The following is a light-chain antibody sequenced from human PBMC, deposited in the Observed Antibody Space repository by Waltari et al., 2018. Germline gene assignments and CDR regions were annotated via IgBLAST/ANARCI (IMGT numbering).Light chain of an antibody. CDR3: CSYAGSYTYWV. CDR2: DVS. V-gene: IGLV2-11*01. CDR1: STDVGGYNS. Sequence: QSALTQPPSVSGSPGQSVTISCTGTSTDVGGYNSVSWYLHHPGKAPKLIIYDVSERPSRVPDRFSGSKSGNTASLTISGLQADDEADYFCCSYAGSYTYWVFGGGTTLTVL. J-gene: IGLJ3*02.